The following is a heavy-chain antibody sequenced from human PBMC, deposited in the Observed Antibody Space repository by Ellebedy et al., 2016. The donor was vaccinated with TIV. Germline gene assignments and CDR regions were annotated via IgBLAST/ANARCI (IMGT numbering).Heavy chain of an antibody. Sequence: GESLKISCAASGFTFSTYGMHWVRQAPGKGLEWVAVIWYDGSNKYYADSVKGRFTVSRDNSKNTLYLQMNSLRVEDTAVYYCAGTHINMIVDWGQGTLVTVSS. J-gene: IGHJ4*02. CDR3: AGTHINMIVD. D-gene: IGHD3-22*01. CDR2: IWYDGSNK. V-gene: IGHV3-33*01. CDR1: GFTFSTYG.